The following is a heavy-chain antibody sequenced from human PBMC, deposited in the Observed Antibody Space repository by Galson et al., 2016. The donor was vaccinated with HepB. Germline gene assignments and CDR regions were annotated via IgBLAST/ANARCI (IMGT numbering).Heavy chain of an antibody. V-gene: IGHV4-30-2*01. J-gene: IGHJ4*02. CDR1: GGSISSGGYS. Sequence: PLSLTCAVSGGSISSGGYSWTWIRQPPGKGLEWIGYIYHTGSTYYNPSLESRVTISVDRSKNQFSLKLTSVTAADTAVYYCATERAGHFDYWGQGALVTVSS. CDR2: IYHTGST. CDR3: ATERAGHFDY. D-gene: IGHD1-1*01.